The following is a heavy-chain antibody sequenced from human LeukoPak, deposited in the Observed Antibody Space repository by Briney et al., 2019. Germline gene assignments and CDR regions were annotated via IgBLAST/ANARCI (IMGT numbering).Heavy chain of an antibody. CDR2: ISGSGGST. CDR1: GFTFSNAW. V-gene: IGHV3-23*01. CDR3: AKAREYYYDGSGYFDY. D-gene: IGHD3-22*01. Sequence: GGSLRLSCAASGFTFSNAWMNWVRQAPGKGLEWVSAISGSGGSTYYADSVKGRFTISRDNSKNTLYLQMNSLRAEDTAVYYCAKAREYYYDGSGYFDYWGQGTLVTVSS. J-gene: IGHJ4*02.